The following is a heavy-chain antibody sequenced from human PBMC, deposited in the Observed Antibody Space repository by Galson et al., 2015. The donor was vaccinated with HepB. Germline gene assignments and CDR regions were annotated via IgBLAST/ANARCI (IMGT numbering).Heavy chain of an antibody. CDR1: GYTFTSYG. Sequence: SVKVSCKASGYTFTSYGISWVRQAPGQGLEWMGWISAYNGNTNYAQKLQGRVTMTTDTSTSTAYMELRSLRSDDTAVYYCASHDILTGHPGYWYFDLWGRGTLVTVSS. J-gene: IGHJ2*01. D-gene: IGHD3-9*01. CDR2: ISAYNGNT. CDR3: ASHDILTGHPGYWYFDL. V-gene: IGHV1-18*01.